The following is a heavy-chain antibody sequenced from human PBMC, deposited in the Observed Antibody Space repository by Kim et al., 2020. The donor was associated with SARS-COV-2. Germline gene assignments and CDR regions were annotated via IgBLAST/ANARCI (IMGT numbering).Heavy chain of an antibody. Sequence: GGSLRLSCAASGFTFNIYSMNWVRQAPGKGLEWVSYISSSGSTIYYADSVKGRFTISRDNAKSSLFLQMNTLRDEDSAIYYCARDYYGDYALDSWGPGTL. D-gene: IGHD4-17*01. CDR1: GFTFNIYS. CDR3: ARDYYGDYALDS. CDR2: ISSSGSTI. J-gene: IGHJ1*01. V-gene: IGHV3-48*02.